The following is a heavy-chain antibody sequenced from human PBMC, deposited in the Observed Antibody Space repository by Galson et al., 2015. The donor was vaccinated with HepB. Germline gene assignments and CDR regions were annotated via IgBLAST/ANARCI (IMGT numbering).Heavy chain of an antibody. D-gene: IGHD3-22*01. CDR1: GFTFRSFG. CDR2: ISDSGGST. CDR3: ATSGVYDSSGYYYLISSVTSELSFDY. V-gene: IGHV3-23*01. Sequence: SLRLSCAASGFTFRSFGMSWVRQAPGKGLERISAISDSGGSTYYADTMKGRLTISRDNSKNILYLQMNSLRAEDTAVYYCATSGVYDSSGYYYLISSVTSELSFDYWGQGTLVTVSS. J-gene: IGHJ4*02.